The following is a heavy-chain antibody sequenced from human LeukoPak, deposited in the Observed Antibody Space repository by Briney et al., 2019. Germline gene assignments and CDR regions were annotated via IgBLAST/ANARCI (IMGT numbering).Heavy chain of an antibody. CDR1: GGSISSSSW. Sequence: SGTLSLTCAVSGGSISSSSWWTWVRQSPGKGLEWIGEVYHSGSTNYNPSLKSRVTIPVDKSKNQFSLKLSSVTAADTAVYYCARNSGNTDFDYWGQGTLVTISS. V-gene: IGHV4-4*02. CDR3: ARNSGNTDFDY. CDR2: VYHSGST. J-gene: IGHJ4*02. D-gene: IGHD1-26*01.